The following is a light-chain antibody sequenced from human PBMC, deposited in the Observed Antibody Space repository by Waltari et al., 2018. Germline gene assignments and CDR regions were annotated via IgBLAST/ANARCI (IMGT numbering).Light chain of an antibody. J-gene: IGLJ3*02. V-gene: IGLV2-23*02. CDR2: EFN. Sequence: QSALTQPASVSGSPGQSITISCTGTSNDIGTYKFVSWYQQHPGKAPKLIFYEFNQRPSGISNRFSGSKSGNTAALTISGLQTEDEADYFCCSYVTGDTWVFGGGTKVAVL. CDR1: SNDIGTYKF. CDR3: CSYVTGDTWV.